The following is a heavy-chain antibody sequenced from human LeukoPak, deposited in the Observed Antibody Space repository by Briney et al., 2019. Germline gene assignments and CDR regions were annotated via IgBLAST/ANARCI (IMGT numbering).Heavy chain of an antibody. CDR1: GFTFSSYA. D-gene: IGHD2-2*01. CDR2: ISGGGGST. V-gene: IGHV3-23*01. J-gene: IGHJ4*02. CDR3: AKDQISTGGFFDY. Sequence: GGSLRLSCAASGFTFSSYAMSWVRQAPGKGLEWVSAISGGGGSTYYADSVKGRFTISRDNSKNTLYLQMNSLRAEDTAVYYCAKDQISTGGFFDYWGQGTLVTVSS.